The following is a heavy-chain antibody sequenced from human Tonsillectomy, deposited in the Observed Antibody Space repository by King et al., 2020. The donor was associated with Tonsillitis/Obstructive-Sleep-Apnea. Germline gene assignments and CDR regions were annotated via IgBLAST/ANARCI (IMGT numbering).Heavy chain of an antibody. CDR2: INHSGST. V-gene: IGHV4-34*01. Sequence: VQLQQWGAGLLKPSETLSLTCAVYGGSFSGYYWSWFRQPPGKGLEWIGEINHSGSTNYNPSLKSRVTRSVETSKKQFSLKLSSVTAADTAVDYCARVWGVPDGAFDIWGQGTMVTVSS. D-gene: IGHD1-14*01. CDR1: GGSFSGYY. CDR3: ARVWGVPDGAFDI. J-gene: IGHJ3*02.